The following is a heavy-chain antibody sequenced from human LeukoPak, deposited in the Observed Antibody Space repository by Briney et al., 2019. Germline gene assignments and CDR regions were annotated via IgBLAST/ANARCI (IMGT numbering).Heavy chain of an antibody. V-gene: IGHV3-30*04. CDR1: GFTFSSYA. D-gene: IGHD5-12*01. Sequence: PGRSLRLSCAASGFTFSSYAMHWVRQAPGKGLEWVAVISYDGSNKYYADSVKGRFTISRDNSKNTLYLQMNSLRAEDTAVYYRARGSGYDPTNWFDPWGQGTLVTVSS. J-gene: IGHJ5*02. CDR2: ISYDGSNK. CDR3: ARGSGYDPTNWFDP.